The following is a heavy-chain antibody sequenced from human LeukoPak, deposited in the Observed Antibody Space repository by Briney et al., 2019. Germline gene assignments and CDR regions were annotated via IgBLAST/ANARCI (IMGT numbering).Heavy chain of an antibody. CDR1: GLTFDDYA. CDR2: INWNSGNK. V-gene: IGHV3-9*03. D-gene: IGHD4-17*01. Sequence: GGSLRLSCAASGLTFDDYAMHWVRQAPGKGLEWVSGINWNSGNKGYADSVKGRFTISRDNAKNSLYLQMNSLRAEDMALYYCAKDVRSDYGDYQGSFDYWGQGTLVTVSS. CDR3: AKDVRSDYGDYQGSFDY. J-gene: IGHJ4*02.